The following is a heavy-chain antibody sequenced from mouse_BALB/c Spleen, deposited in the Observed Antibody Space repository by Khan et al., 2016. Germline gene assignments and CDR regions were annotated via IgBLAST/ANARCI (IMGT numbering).Heavy chain of an antibody. CDR2: INYSGGT. CDR3: ARDYYGISFFDY. J-gene: IGHJ3*01. CDR1: GYSITSDYA. V-gene: IGHV3-2*02. D-gene: IGHD1-1*01. Sequence: EVQLQESGPGLVKPSQSLSLTCTVTGYSITSDYAWNWIRQFPGDKLEWMAYINYSGGTSYNPSLKSRISITRDTSKNQFFLQLNSVTDEDTATYYCARDYYGISFFDYWGQGTLVTVSA.